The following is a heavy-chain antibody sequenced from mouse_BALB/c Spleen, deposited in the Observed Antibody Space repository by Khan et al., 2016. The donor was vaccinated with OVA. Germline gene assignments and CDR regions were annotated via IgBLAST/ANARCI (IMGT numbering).Heavy chain of an antibody. Sequence: VQLKQSGPGLVKPSQSLSLTCTVTGYSITSDYAWNWIRQFPGNKLGWMGYIGYSGSTTYNPSLKSRISITRDTSKNQFFLQLNSVTTEDTATYYCARGKLLLRYPDYFDYWGQGTTLTVSS. V-gene: IGHV3-2*02. CDR1: GYSITSDYA. J-gene: IGHJ2*01. D-gene: IGHD1-1*01. CDR2: IGYSGST. CDR3: ARGKLLLRYPDYFDY.